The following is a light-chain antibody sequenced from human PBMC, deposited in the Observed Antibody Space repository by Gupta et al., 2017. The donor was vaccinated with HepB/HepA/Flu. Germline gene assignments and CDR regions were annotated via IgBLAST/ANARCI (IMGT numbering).Light chain of an antibody. V-gene: IGLV2-23*02. CDR3: CSYAGSGTLI. J-gene: IGLJ2*01. Sequence: SALTHPASVSGSPGQSIPISCPGTRSDVGSYNFLSWYPQQPGKATKLMVSEVSKRTSGVSNRFSGSKSGNTASRTISGLQAEDEGEYYCCSYAGSGTLIFGGGIKLTVL. CDR1: RSDVGSYNF. CDR2: EVS.